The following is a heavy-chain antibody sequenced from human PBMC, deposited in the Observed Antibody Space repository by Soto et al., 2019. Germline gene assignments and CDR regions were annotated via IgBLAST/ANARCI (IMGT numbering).Heavy chain of an antibody. CDR2: INSDGCST. CDR1: GFTFSSYW. CDR3: VRTSLVVAAATREDY. V-gene: IGHV3-74*01. D-gene: IGHD2-15*01. Sequence: EVQLVESGGGLDQPGESLRLSCAASGFTFSSYWMHWVRQAPGKGLVWVSRINSDGCSTSYAGSVKGRFTISRDNAKNTLYLQMNSLSAEDTAVYYCVRTSLVVAAATREDYWGQGTLVTVSS. J-gene: IGHJ4*02.